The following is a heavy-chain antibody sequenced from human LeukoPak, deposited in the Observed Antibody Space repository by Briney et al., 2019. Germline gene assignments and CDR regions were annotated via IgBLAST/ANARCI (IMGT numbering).Heavy chain of an antibody. J-gene: IGHJ4*02. D-gene: IGHD3-3*01. CDR2: IYPGDSDT. CDR1: GSTFANYW. CDR3: ARLSTRLLDH. Sequence: GESLKITCKGSGSTFANYWVGCVRQLPGKGLEWMGIIYPGDSDTKYSPSFQGQLTMSADKSINTACLKWGSLKASDTAKYYCARLSTRLLDHWGQGTRVTVSS. V-gene: IGHV5-51*01.